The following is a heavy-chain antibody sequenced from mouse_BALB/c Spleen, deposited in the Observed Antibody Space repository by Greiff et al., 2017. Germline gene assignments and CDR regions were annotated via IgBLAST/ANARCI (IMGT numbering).Heavy chain of an antibody. CDR3: TRAYRYDGYAMDY. V-gene: IGHV1S81*02. D-gene: IGHD2-14*01. J-gene: IGHJ4*01. Sequence: QVQLKQSGAELVKPGASVKLSCKASGYTFTSYYMYWVKQRPGQGLEWIGEINPSNGGTNFNEKFKSKATLTVDKSSSTAYMQLSSLTSEDSAVYYCTRAYRYDGYAMDYWGQGTSVTVSS. CDR1: GYTFTSYY. CDR2: INPSNGGT.